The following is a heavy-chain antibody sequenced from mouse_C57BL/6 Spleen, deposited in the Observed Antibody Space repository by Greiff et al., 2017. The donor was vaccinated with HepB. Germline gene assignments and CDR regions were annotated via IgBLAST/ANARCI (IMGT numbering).Heavy chain of an antibody. V-gene: IGHV1-66*01. Sequence: QVQLQQSGPELVKPGASVKISCKASGYSFTSYYIHWVKQRPGQGLEWIGWIYPGSGNTKYNEKFKGKATLTADTSSSTAYMQLSSLTSEDSAVYYCARGGSSYIFDYWGQGTTLTVSS. CDR2: IYPGSGNT. J-gene: IGHJ2*01. CDR3: ARGGSSYIFDY. CDR1: GYSFTSYY. D-gene: IGHD1-1*01.